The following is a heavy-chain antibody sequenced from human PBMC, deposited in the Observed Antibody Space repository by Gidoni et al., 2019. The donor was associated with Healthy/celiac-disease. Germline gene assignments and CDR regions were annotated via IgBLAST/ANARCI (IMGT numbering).Heavy chain of an antibody. Sequence: QLQLQESGPGLVKPSATLSLTCTVSGGSISSSSYYWGWIRQPPGKGLEWIGSIYYSGSTYYNPSLKSRVTISVDTSKNQFSLKLSSVTAADTAVYYCARRVVARHFDYWGQGTLVTVSS. V-gene: IGHV4-39*01. CDR2: IYYSGST. D-gene: IGHD2-15*01. J-gene: IGHJ4*02. CDR3: ARRVVARHFDY. CDR1: GGSISSSSYY.